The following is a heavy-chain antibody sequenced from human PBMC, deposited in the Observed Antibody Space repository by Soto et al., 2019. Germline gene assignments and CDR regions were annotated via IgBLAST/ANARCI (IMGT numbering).Heavy chain of an antibody. D-gene: IGHD3-22*01. CDR2: IYYSGST. CDR1: GGSISSSIYY. J-gene: IGHJ4*02. V-gene: IGHV4-39*01. CDR3: SVSRTTYYYDKPGGY. Sequence: SETLSLTCTVSGGSISSSIYYWGWIRQPPGKGLEWIGSIYYSGSTYYNPSLKSRVTISVDTSKNQFSLKLSSVPAADTAVYYCSVSRTTYYYDKPGGYWGQGTLVTVSS.